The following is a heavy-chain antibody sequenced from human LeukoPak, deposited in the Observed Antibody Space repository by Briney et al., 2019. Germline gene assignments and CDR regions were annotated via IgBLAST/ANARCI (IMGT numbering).Heavy chain of an antibody. CDR2: ISGSGGST. D-gene: IGHD1-26*01. J-gene: IGHJ4*02. CDR1: KFTFSTFS. V-gene: IGHV3-23*01. CDR3: AKDLRYSGSLRAMDY. Sequence: GGSLRLSCAASKFTFSTFSMSWVRQAPGKGLEWVSGISGSGGSTYYADSVKGRFTISRDNSKSTLYLQMNSLRAEDTAIYYCAKDLRYSGSLRAMDYWGQGTVVTVSS.